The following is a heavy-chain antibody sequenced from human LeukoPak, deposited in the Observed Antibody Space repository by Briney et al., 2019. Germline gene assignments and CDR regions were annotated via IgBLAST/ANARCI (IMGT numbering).Heavy chain of an antibody. CDR2: ISSSSSYI. CDR1: GFTLSTYS. Sequence: PGGSLRLSCAASGFTLSTYSMNWVRQAPGKGLEWVSSISSSSSYIYYADSVKGRFTISRDNAKNSLYLQMNSLRAEDTAVYYCARDLWSAAGTSGWFDPWGQGTLVTVSS. V-gene: IGHV3-21*04. D-gene: IGHD6-13*01. J-gene: IGHJ5*02. CDR3: ARDLWSAAGTSGWFDP.